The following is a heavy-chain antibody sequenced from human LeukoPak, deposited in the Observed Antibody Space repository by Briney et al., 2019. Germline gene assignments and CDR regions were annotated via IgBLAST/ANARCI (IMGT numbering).Heavy chain of an antibody. CDR2: INPSGGST. J-gene: IGHJ4*02. CDR3: ARDRPNSYCGSDCYHY. Sequence: ASVKVSCKASGYTFTSYYIHWVRQAPGQGLEWMGVINPSGGSTSYAQKFQGRVTITADESTSTAYMELSSLRSEDTAVYYCARDRPNSYCGSDCYHYWGQGTLVTVSS. V-gene: IGHV1-46*01. CDR1: GYTFTSYY. D-gene: IGHD2-21*02.